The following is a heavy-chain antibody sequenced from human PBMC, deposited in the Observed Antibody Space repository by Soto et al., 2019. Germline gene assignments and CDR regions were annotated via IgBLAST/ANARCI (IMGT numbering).Heavy chain of an antibody. Sequence: PGGSLRLSCAACGFTFSSYGMHWVRQAPGKGLEWVAVISYDGRNKYYADAVKGRFTISRDNSKNTLYLQMSSLRAEDTAVYYCVKDGSSGWPYFYDMDVWGQGTTVTVSS. CDR2: ISYDGRNK. V-gene: IGHV3-30*18. D-gene: IGHD6-19*01. CDR3: VKDGSSGWPYFYDMDV. J-gene: IGHJ6*02. CDR1: GFTFSSYG.